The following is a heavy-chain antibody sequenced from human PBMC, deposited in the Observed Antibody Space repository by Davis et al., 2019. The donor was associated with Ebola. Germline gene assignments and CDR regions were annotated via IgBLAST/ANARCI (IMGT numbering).Heavy chain of an antibody. D-gene: IGHD3-16*01. J-gene: IGHJ6*02. CDR3: ARGPSIRGMDV. CDR1: GGSASGYY. Sequence: SETLSLTCAVYGGSASGYYWRWIRQLPGKGLEWIGEINHSGCTNYNPSLKSRVTISVDTSKNQFSLKLSSVTAADTAVYYCARGPSIRGMDVWGQGTTVTVSS. V-gene: IGHV4-34*01. CDR2: INHSGCT.